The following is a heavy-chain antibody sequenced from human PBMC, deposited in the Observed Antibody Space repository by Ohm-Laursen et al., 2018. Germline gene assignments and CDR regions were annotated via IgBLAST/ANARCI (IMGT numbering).Heavy chain of an antibody. J-gene: IGHJ5*02. CDR3: ARGAYAS. Sequence: SLRLSCAASGFTFSSYSMIWVRQAPGKGLEWVAVISYDGSNKYYADSVKGRFTISRDNSKNTLYLQMNSLRADDTAVYYCARGAYASWGQGTLVTVSS. V-gene: IGHV3-30*03. CDR2: ISYDGSNK. CDR1: GFTFSSYS. D-gene: IGHD3-16*01.